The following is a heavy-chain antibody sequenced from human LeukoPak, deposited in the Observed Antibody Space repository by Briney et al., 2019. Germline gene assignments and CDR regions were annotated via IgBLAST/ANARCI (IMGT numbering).Heavy chain of an antibody. V-gene: IGHV3-64*01. CDR2: ISGNGNNT. D-gene: IGHD2-2*01. CDR3: ARSNTNCYCFDY. Sequence: GGSLRLSCAASGFTFSTYAMHWVRQAPGKGLEYVSCISGNGNNTYYANSVKGRFTISRDNSKNTVYLQMGSLRAEDTAVYYCARSNTNCYCFDYWGQGTLATVSS. J-gene: IGHJ4*02. CDR1: GFTFSTYA.